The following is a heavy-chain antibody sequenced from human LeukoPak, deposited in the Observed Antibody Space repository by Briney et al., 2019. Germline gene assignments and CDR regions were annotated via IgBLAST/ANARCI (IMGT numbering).Heavy chain of an antibody. CDR1: GFIFSSSY. CDR2: IYSDQRT. Sequence: GGSLRLSCTASGFIFSSSYMSWVRQAPGKGPEWVSIIYSDQRTFYAESVKGRFTISRDDSQNMVLLQMDSLRAEDTARYYYARDSAFSSYSHWGQGALVTVSS. D-gene: IGHD2-15*01. CDR3: ARDSAFSSYSH. J-gene: IGHJ1*01. V-gene: IGHV3-53*01.